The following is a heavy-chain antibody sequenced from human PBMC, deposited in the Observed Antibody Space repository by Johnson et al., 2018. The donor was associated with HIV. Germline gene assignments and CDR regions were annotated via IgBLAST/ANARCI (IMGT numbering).Heavy chain of an antibody. CDR1: GFTFSSYA. CDR2: ISYDGSNK. V-gene: IGHV3-30-3*01. D-gene: IGHD1-26*01. J-gene: IGHJ3*02. CDR3: ARGAKWELLGAFDI. Sequence: VQLVESGGGVVQPGRSLRLSCAASGFTFSSYAMHWVRQAPGKGLEWVAVISYDGSNKYYADSVKGRFTISRDNSKNTLYLQMNSLRAEDTGVYYCARGAKWELLGAFDIWGQGTMVTVSS.